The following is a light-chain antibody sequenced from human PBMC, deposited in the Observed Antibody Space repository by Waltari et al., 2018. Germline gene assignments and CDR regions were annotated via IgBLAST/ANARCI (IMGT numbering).Light chain of an antibody. CDR2: VAS. J-gene: IGKJ1*01. CDR3: QQYNKWWT. CDR1: QSVSSN. V-gene: IGKV3-15*01. Sequence: EIVMTQSPATLSVSLGERATLSCRASQSVSSNLAWFQQKPGQAPRLLIFVASTRATDSPARFSGSGSGTEFTLTISSLQSEDSAVYYCQQYNKWWTFGQGTKVEVK.